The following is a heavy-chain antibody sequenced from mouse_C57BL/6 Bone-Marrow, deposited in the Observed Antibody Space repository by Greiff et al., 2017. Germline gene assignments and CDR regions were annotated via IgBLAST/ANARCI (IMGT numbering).Heavy chain of an antibody. J-gene: IGHJ3*01. CDR1: GFSLTSYG. CDR3: ARNHYGSSPFAY. Sequence: VQLQQSGPGLVQPSQSLSITCTVSGFSLTSYGVHWVRQSPGKGLEWLGVIWSGGSTDYNAAFISRLSISKENSKSQVVFKMNSLQADDTAIYYCARNHYGSSPFAYWGQGTLVTVSA. V-gene: IGHV2-2*01. D-gene: IGHD1-1*01. CDR2: IWSGGST.